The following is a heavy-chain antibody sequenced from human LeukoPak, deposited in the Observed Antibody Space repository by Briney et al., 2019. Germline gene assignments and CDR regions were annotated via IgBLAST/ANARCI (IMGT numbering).Heavy chain of an antibody. Sequence: GESLKISGKGSGYRFTSYWSVWVGQMPGKGLEWMGIIYPGDSDTRYSPSFQGQVTISADKSISTAYLQWSSLKASDTAMYYCARQGYSYGSLMDVWGQGTTVTVSS. V-gene: IGHV5-51*01. J-gene: IGHJ6*02. D-gene: IGHD5-18*01. CDR2: IYPGDSDT. CDR3: ARQGYSYGSLMDV. CDR1: GYRFTSYW.